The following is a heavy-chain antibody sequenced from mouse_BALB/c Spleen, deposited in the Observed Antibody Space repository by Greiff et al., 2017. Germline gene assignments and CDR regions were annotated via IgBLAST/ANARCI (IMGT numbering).Heavy chain of an antibody. J-gene: IGHJ4*01. CDR1: GYTFTSYV. Sequence: EVQLQQSGPELVKPGASVKMSCKASGYTFTSYVMHWVKQKPGQGLEWIGYITPYNDGTKYNEKFKGKATLTSDKSSNTAYMELSSLTSEDSAVYDCARSGLIPYYAMDYWGQGTSVTVSS. V-gene: IGHV1-14*01. D-gene: IGHD2-3*01. CDR3: ARSGLIPYYAMDY. CDR2: ITPYNDGT.